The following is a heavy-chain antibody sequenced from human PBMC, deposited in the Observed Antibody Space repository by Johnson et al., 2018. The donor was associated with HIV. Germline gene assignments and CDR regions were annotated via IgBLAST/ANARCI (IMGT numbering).Heavy chain of an antibody. CDR2: IRYDGSNK. J-gene: IGHJ3*02. CDR3: GKDRAVAGKGHDAFDI. Sequence: QVQLVESGGGVVQPGGSLRLSCVASGFTFSSYGMHWVRQAPGKGLEWVAFIRYDGSNKYSADSVKGRFTISRDTLKNTLYLQMNSLRAEDTAVYYSGKDRAVAGKGHDAFDIWGQGTMVTVSS. V-gene: IGHV3-30*02. D-gene: IGHD6-19*01. CDR1: GFTFSSYG.